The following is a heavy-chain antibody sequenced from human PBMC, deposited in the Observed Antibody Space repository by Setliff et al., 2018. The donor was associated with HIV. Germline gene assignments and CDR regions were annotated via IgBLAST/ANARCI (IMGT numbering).Heavy chain of an antibody. Sequence: SETLSLTCTVSGASISSYSWSWIRQSPGKRLEWIGYIHSYGSTDYNPSLESRVTISVDTSKNQLPLKLRSVAAADTAVYYCARGGYRDGYDYWGQGTLVTVSS. J-gene: IGHJ4*02. D-gene: IGHD5-18*01. CDR3: ARGGYRDGYDY. V-gene: IGHV4-59*01. CDR1: GASISSYS. CDR2: IHSYGST.